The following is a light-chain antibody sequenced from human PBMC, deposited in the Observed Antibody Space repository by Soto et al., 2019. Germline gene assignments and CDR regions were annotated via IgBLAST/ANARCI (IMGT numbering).Light chain of an antibody. CDR2: DVS. CDR3: CSHAGSFTLV. V-gene: IGLV2-11*01. Sequence: QSALTQPRSVSGSPGQSVTISCTGTSSDVGGYNYVSWYQKYPGKAPRLMIYDVSKRPSGVPDRFSGSKSGNTASLTISGLQAEDEADNYCCSHAGSFTLVFGGGTKVTVL. CDR1: SSDVGGYNY. J-gene: IGLJ2*01.